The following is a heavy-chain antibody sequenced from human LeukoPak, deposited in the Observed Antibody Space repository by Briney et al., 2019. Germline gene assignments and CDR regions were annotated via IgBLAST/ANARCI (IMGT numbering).Heavy chain of an antibody. Sequence: ASVKVSCKASGYTFTSYYMHWVRQAPGQGLEWMGRINPNSGGAHFAQKFQGRVTMTRDTSISTAYMELSRLRSDDTAVYYCALATTSIVPDYWGQGTLVTVSS. J-gene: IGHJ4*02. CDR2: INPNSGGA. D-gene: IGHD5-24*01. CDR1: GYTFTSYY. CDR3: ALATTSIVPDY. V-gene: IGHV1-2*06.